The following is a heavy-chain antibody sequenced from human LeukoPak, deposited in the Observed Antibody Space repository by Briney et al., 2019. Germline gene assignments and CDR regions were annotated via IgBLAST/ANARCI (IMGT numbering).Heavy chain of an antibody. Sequence: GGSLRLSCAASGFTFSSHGMHWVRQAPGKGLEWVAFIRYDGSNKYYADSVKGRFTISRDNSKNTLYLQMNSLRAEDTAVYYCAKDRITIFGVVIEGVVWFDPWGQGTLVTVSS. CDR2: IRYDGSNK. CDR3: AKDRITIFGVVIEGVVWFDP. J-gene: IGHJ5*02. CDR1: GFTFSSHG. D-gene: IGHD3-3*01. V-gene: IGHV3-30*02.